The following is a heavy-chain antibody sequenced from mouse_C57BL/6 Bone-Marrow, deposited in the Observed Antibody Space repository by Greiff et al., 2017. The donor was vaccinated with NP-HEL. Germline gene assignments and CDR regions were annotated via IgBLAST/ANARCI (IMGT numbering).Heavy chain of an antibody. CDR3: ARHPGYDGNYVDY. D-gene: IGHD2-3*01. CDR2: ISSGGSYT. Sequence: EVKLMESGGDLVKPGGSLKLSCAASGFTFSSYGMSWVRQTPDKRLEWVATISSGGSYTYYPDSVKGRFTISRDNAKNTLYLQMSSLKSEDTAMYYGARHPGYDGNYVDYWGQGTSVTVSS. CDR1: GFTFSSYG. J-gene: IGHJ4*01. V-gene: IGHV5-6*01.